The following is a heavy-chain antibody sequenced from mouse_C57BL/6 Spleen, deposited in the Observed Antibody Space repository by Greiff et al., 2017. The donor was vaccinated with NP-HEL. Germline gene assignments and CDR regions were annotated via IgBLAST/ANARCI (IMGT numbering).Heavy chain of an antibody. Sequence: QVQLQRPGAELVKPGASVKLSCKASGYTFTSYWMHWVKQRPGQGLEWIGMIHPNSGSTNYNAKFKSKATLTVDKSSSTAYMQLSSLTSEYSAVYYCARIPIYYDYLYAMDYGGKGTSVTVSS. J-gene: IGHJ4*01. CDR2: IHPNSGST. D-gene: IGHD2-4*01. CDR1: GYTFTSYW. CDR3: ARIPIYYDYLYAMDY. V-gene: IGHV1-64*01.